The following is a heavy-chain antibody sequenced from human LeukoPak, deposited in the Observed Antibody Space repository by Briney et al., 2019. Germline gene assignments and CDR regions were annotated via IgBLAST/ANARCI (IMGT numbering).Heavy chain of an antibody. J-gene: IGHJ6*02. D-gene: IGHD3-22*01. Sequence: SVKVSCKASGGTFSSYAISWVRQAPGQGLEWMGGITPIFGTANYAQKFQGRVTITADESTSTAYMELSSLRSEDTAVYYCARDAGDYDSSGYSYYYYGMDVWGQGTTVTVSS. CDR2: ITPIFGTA. V-gene: IGHV1-69*13. CDR3: ARDAGDYDSSGYSYYYYGMDV. CDR1: GGTFSSYA.